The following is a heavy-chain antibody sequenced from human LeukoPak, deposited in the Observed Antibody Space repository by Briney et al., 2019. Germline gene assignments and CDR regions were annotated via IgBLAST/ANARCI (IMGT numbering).Heavy chain of an antibody. CDR2: INLNSGGT. V-gene: IGHV1-2*02. Sequence: ASVKVSCKASAYTFTDYYMHRVRQAPGQGLEWMGWINLNSGGTSYAQKFQDRVTMTSDTSISTAYMELSSLRSDDTAVYFCARGRPAGGQSLFDYWGQGTLVTVSS. D-gene: IGHD2-2*01. CDR1: AYTFTDYY. CDR3: ARGRPAGGQSLFDY. J-gene: IGHJ4*02.